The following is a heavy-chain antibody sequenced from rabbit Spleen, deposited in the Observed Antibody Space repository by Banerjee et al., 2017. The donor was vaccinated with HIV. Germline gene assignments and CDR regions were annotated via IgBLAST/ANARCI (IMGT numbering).Heavy chain of an antibody. Sequence: QEQLEESGGDLVQPEGSLTLTCKASGLDFSSSYWICWVRQAPGKGLEWIACIYIGSGGGTKYASWAKGRFTISKTSSTTVTLQMTSLTVADTATYFCARGSATMTMVITGYYLNLWGQGTLVTVS. J-gene: IGHJ4*01. D-gene: IGHD2-1*01. CDR2: IYIGSGGGT. CDR3: ARGSATMTMVITGYYLNL. V-gene: IGHV1S45*01. CDR1: GLDFSSSYW.